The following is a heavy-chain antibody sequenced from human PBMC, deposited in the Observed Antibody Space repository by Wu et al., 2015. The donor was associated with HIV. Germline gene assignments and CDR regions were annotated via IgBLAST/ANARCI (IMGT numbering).Heavy chain of an antibody. CDR2: INPNSGGT. CDR1: GYTFTSYY. J-gene: IGHJ4*02. V-gene: IGHV1-2*02. Sequence: QVQLVQSGAEVKKPGASVKVSCKASGYTFTSYYMHWVRQAPGQGLEWMGWINPNSGGTNYAQKFQGRVTMTRDTSISTAYMELSRLRSDDTAVYYCARVAHIIAAAGPKTDFDYWGQGTLVTVSS. D-gene: IGHD6-13*01. CDR3: ARVAHIIAAAGPKTDFDY.